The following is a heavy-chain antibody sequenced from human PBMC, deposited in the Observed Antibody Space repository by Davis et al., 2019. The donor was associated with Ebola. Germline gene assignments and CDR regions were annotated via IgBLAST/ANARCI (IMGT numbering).Heavy chain of an antibody. CDR1: GFTFSSYA. J-gene: IGHJ5*02. D-gene: IGHD6-13*01. Sequence: GGSLRLSCAASGFTFSSYAMSWVRQAPGKGLEWVSAISGSGGSTYYADSVKGRFTISRDNSKNSLYLQMNSLRTEDTALYYCAKDQRDSSSWYNWFDPWGQGTLVTVSS. CDR3: AKDQRDSSSWYNWFDP. CDR2: ISGSGGST. V-gene: IGHV3-23*01.